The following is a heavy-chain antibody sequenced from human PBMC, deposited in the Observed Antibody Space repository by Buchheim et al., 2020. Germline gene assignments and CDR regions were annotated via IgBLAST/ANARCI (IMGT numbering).Heavy chain of an antibody. J-gene: IGHJ4*02. CDR1: GFTFSSYG. CDR2: IWYDGSNK. CDR3: ARAQYSSSPIDY. D-gene: IGHD6-6*01. V-gene: IGHV3-33*01. Sequence: QVQLVESGGGVVQPGRSLRLSCAASGFTFSSYGMHWVRQAPGKGLEWVAVIWYDGSNKYYAESVKGRFTISRANSKDTLYLQMNSLRAEDTAVYYCARAQYSSSPIDYWGQGTL.